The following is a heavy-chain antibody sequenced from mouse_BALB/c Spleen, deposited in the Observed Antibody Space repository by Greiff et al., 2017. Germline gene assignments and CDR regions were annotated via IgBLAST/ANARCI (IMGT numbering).Heavy chain of an antibody. CDR2: ISSGGSYT. D-gene: IGHD2-3*01. V-gene: IGHV5-6*02. CDR1: GFTFSSYG. Sequence: DVMLVESGGDLVKPGGSLKLSCAASGFTFSSYGMSWVRQTPDKRLEWVATISSGGSYTYYPDSVKGRFTISRDNAKNTLYLQMSSLKSEDTAMYYCARQGNEGYYIYWYFDVWGAGTTVTVSS. J-gene: IGHJ1*01. CDR3: ARQGNEGYYIYWYFDV.